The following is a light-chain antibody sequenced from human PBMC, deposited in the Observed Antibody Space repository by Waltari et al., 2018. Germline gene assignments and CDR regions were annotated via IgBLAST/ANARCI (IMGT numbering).Light chain of an antibody. J-gene: IGLJ2*01. Sequence: QSVLAQPPSASGTPGQRVTISCSANNSNVVTNYVLWYQQLPGTAPKLLIHRNDQRPSGVPDRFSASKSGTSASLAISGLRSEDEADYYCAAWNDSLSVVFGGGTKLTVL. CDR2: RND. CDR3: AAWNDSLSVV. CDR1: NSNVVTNY. V-gene: IGLV1-47*01.